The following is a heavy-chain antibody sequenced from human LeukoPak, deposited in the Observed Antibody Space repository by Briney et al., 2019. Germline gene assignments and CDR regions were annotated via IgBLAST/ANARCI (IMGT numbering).Heavy chain of an antibody. Sequence: SGPTLVNPTQTLTLTCTFSGFSLSTSGVGVGWIRQPPGKALEWLALIYWDDDKRYSPSLKSRLTITKDTSKNQVVLTMTNMDPVDTATYYCAHIDLHYDILTGYNQYYFDYWGQGTLVTVSS. J-gene: IGHJ4*02. CDR2: IYWDDDK. CDR1: GFSLSTSGVG. V-gene: IGHV2-5*02. D-gene: IGHD3-9*01. CDR3: AHIDLHYDILTGYNQYYFDY.